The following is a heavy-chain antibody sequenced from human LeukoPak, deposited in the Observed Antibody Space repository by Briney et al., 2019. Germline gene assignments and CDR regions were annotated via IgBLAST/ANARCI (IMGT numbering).Heavy chain of an antibody. Sequence: GGSLRLSCAASGFTVSSNYMNWVRQAPGKGLEWVSSISSSSSYIYYADSVKGRFTISRDNAKNSLYLQMNSLRAEDTAVYYCARDFNYYYDSSGYYPDAFDIWGQGTMVTVSS. CDR1: GFTVSSNY. CDR3: ARDFNYYYDSSGYYPDAFDI. J-gene: IGHJ3*02. D-gene: IGHD3-22*01. CDR2: ISSSSSYI. V-gene: IGHV3-21*01.